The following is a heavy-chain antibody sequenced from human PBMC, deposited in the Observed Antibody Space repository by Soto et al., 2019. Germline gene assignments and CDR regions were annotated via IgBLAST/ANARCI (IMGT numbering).Heavy chain of an antibody. Sequence: GGSLRLSCAASGFTFSSYAMSWVRQAPGKGLEWVSAISGSGGSTYYADSVKGRFTISRDDSKNTLYLQMNSLRAEDTAVYYCAKGDRIVDTAMVPFGYWGQGTLVTVSS. CDR1: GFTFSSYA. CDR2: ISGSGGST. J-gene: IGHJ4*02. V-gene: IGHV3-23*01. D-gene: IGHD5-18*01. CDR3: AKGDRIVDTAMVPFGY.